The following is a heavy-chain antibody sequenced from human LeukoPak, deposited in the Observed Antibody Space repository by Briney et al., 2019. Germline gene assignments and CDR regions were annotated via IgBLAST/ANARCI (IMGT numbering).Heavy chain of an antibody. CDR2: IRYDGSNK. V-gene: IGHV3-30*02. J-gene: IGHJ4*02. CDR1: GFTFSSYG. CDR3: AKDRVAAAGSFDY. Sequence: GGSLRLSCAASGFTFSSYGMHWVRQAPGKGLEWVAFIRYDGSNKYYADSVKGRFTISRDNSKNTLYLQMNSLRAEDTAVYYCAKDRVAAAGSFDYWGQGTLVTVSS. D-gene: IGHD6-13*01.